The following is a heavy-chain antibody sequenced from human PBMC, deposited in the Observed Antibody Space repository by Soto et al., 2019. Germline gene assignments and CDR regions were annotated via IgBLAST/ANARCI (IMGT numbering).Heavy chain of an antibody. J-gene: IGHJ6*02. V-gene: IGHV1-46*01. CDR3: ARDRGTSVVVVSTHYCYCGMDD. D-gene: IGHD3-3*01. CDR1: GYNFTSYY. CDR2: NKPSGGST. Sequence: QVQLVQSGAEVKKPGASVKVSCKASGYNFTSYYRHWVRQAPGQGLEWMGINKPSGGSTSYAQKFHRRVTMSRDASTSTVYMELSSQRAEDPAVYYCARDRGTSVVVVSTHYCYCGMDDWGQGPTVRVSS.